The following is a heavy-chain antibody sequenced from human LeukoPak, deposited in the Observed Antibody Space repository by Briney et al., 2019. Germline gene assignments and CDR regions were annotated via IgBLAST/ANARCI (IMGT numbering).Heavy chain of an antibody. Sequence: TLSLTCTVSGDSISSGSYYWSWIRQPAGKGLEWIGRLYSSGTTNYNPSLKSRVSMSVDTSKNQFSLMLSSVTAADTAVYYCARVKWELLAGPFEYWGQGTLVTASS. CDR2: LYSSGTT. CDR3: ARVKWELLAGPFEY. D-gene: IGHD1-26*01. V-gene: IGHV4-61*02. CDR1: GDSISSGSYY. J-gene: IGHJ4*02.